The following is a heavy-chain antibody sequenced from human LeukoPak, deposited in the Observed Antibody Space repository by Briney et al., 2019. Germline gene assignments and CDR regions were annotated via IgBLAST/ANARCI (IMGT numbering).Heavy chain of an antibody. Sequence: SETLSLTCTVSGGSISSSSYYWGWIRQPPGKGLEWIGSIYYSGSTYYNPSLKSRVTISVDTSKNQFSLKLSSVTAADTAVYYCARSGEAVPWGGFGVWGQGTLVTVSS. CDR3: ARSGEAVPWGGFGV. V-gene: IGHV4-39*01. D-gene: IGHD6-19*01. CDR2: IYYSGST. CDR1: GGSISSSSYY. J-gene: IGHJ4*02.